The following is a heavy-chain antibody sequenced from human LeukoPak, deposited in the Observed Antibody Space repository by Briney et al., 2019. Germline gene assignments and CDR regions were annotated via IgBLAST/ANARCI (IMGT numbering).Heavy chain of an antibody. CDR3: ARDRGTMAPGGGFDP. CDR1: GYTFTSYG. V-gene: IGHV1-18*01. J-gene: IGHJ5*02. Sequence: GASVKVSCKASGYTFTSYGISWVRQAPGQGLEWMGWISAYNGNTNYAQKLQGRVTMTRDTSTSTVYMELSSLRSEDTAVYYCARDRGTMAPGGGFDPWGQGTLVTVSS. CDR2: ISAYNGNT. D-gene: IGHD3-10*01.